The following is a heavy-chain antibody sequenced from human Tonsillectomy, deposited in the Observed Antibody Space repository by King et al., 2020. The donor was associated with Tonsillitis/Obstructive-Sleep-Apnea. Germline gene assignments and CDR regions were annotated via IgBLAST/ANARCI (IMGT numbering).Heavy chain of an antibody. CDR1: GGSISSYY. Sequence: QLQESGPGLVKPSETLSLTCTVSGGSISSYYWSWIRQPPGKGLEWIGYIYYSGSTNYNPSLKSRVTISVDTSKNQFSLKLSSVTAADTAVYYCARWKSSRSVVATIWDYWGQGTLVTVSS. V-gene: IGHV4-59*08. CDR2: IYYSGST. J-gene: IGHJ4*02. D-gene: IGHD5-12*01. CDR3: ARWKSSRSVVATIWDY.